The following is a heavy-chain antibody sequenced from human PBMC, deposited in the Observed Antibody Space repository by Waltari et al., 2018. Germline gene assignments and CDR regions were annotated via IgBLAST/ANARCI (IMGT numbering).Heavy chain of an antibody. V-gene: IGHV4-39*01. CDR1: GGSISRSSYY. D-gene: IGHD5-12*01. J-gene: IGHJ5*02. Sequence: QLQLQASGPGLVQPSETLSLTCTASGGSISRSSYYWGWVSQSPGKGLEWIGGFYYSGSTYYNPTLKSRVTISGDTSKNQFSLKLSSVTAADTAVYYCARHWKKSGYRFDPWGQGTLVTVSS. CDR3: ARHWKKSGYRFDP. CDR2: FYYSGST.